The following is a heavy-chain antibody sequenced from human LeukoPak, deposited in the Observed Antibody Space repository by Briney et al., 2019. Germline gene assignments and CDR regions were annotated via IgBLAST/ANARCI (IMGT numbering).Heavy chain of an antibody. CDR3: ACYDILTGYYGFDY. J-gene: IGHJ4*02. V-gene: IGHV1-18*01. Sequence: ASVKVSCKASGYTFTSYGISWVRQAPGQGLEWMGWISAYNGNTNYAQKFQGRVTMTEDTSTDTAYMELSSLRSEDTAVYYCACYDILTGYYGFDYWGQGTLVTVSS. CDR1: GYTFTSYG. CDR2: ISAYNGNT. D-gene: IGHD3-9*01.